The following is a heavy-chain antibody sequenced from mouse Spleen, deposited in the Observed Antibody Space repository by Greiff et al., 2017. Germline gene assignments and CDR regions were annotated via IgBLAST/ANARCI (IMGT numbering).Heavy chain of an antibody. CDR1: GFTFSSFG. CDR3: ARLGTTATYAMDY. Sequence: EVNLVESGGGLVQPGGSRKLSCAASGFTFSSFGMHWVRQAPEKGLEWVAYISSGSSTIYYADTVKGRFTISRDNPKNTLFLQMTSLRSEDTAMYYCARLGTTATYAMDYWGQGTSVTVSS. D-gene: IGHD1-2*01. V-gene: IGHV5-17*02. J-gene: IGHJ4*01. CDR2: ISSGSSTI.